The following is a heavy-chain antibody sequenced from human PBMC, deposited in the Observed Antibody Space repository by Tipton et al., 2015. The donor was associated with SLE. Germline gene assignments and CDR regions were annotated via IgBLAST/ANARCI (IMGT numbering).Heavy chain of an antibody. V-gene: IGHV4-39*07. D-gene: IGHD1-7*01. CDR2: IYYSGST. Sequence: TLSLTCTVSGVSISSSSYYWGWIRQPPGKGLEGIGCIYYSGSTYYNPSLKSRVTISVDTSKNQFSLKLSSVTAADTALYYCARGSTKTGTRDYWGQGPLVIVSS. CDR1: GVSISSSSYY. J-gene: IGHJ4*02. CDR3: ARGSTKTGTRDY.